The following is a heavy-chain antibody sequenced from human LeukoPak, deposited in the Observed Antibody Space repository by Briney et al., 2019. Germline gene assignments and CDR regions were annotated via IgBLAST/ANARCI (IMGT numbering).Heavy chain of an antibody. J-gene: IGHJ6*04. CDR2: INAGSGNT. V-gene: IGHV1-3*01. D-gene: IGHD6-19*01. CDR1: GYTFSSYA. Sequence: ASVKVSCKASGYTFSSYAMHWVRQAPGQRLEWMGWINAGSGNTKYSLKFQGRVTITRDTFASTAYMELSSLRSEDTAVYYCASGQYSSGWYLGNYYYGMDVWGKGTTVTVSS. CDR3: ASGQYSSGWYLGNYYYGMDV.